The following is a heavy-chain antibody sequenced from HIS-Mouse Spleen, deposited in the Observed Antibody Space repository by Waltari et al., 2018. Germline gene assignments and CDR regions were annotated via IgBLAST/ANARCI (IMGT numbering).Heavy chain of an antibody. J-gene: IGHJ3*02. CDR3: ARDLELDAFDI. D-gene: IGHD1-1*01. CDR2: INREGSSP. Sequence: EVQLVESGGGLVQPGGSLRLSCAASGFTFSSYWMHWVRQAPGKGLVVVSRINREGSSPSYADSVKGRFTISRDNAKNTLYLQMNSLRAEDTAVYYCARDLELDAFDIWGQGTMVTVSS. V-gene: IGHV3-74*01. CDR1: GFTFSSYW.